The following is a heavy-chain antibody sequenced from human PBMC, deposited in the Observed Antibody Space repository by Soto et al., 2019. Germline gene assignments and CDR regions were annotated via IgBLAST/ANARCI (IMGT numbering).Heavy chain of an antibody. V-gene: IGHV3-74*03. CDR3: VRDMQLWRLDS. D-gene: IGHD2-21*01. Sequence: EVQLVESGGGLVQPGESLRLSCAASGLTFRSYWMHWVRQAPGKGLVWVSRINTDGSVAMYVDSVKGRFTISRDNAKNTMYLHMNSLRAEDTAVYYCVRDMQLWRLDSWVLGTLVTVSS. CDR1: GLTFRSYW. CDR2: INTDGSVA. J-gene: IGHJ4*02.